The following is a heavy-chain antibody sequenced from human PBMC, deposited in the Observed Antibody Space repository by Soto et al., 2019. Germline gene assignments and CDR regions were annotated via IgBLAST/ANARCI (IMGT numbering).Heavy chain of an antibody. CDR3: ARDRLGATGDY. CDR1: GYTFTSYG. D-gene: IGHD1-26*01. J-gene: IGHJ4*02. CDR2: ISAYNANT. V-gene: IGHV1-18*01. Sequence: ASVKVSCKASGYTFTSYGISWVRQAPGQGLEWMGWISAYNANTNYAQKLQGRVTMTTDTSTSTSYMELRSLRSDDTAVYFCARDRLGATGDYWGQGALVTVSS.